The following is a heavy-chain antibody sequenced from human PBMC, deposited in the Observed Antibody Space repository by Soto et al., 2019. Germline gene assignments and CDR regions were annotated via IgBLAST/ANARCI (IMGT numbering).Heavy chain of an antibody. CDR3: AILPLYGSGFDC. D-gene: IGHD3-10*01. V-gene: IGHV3-9*01. CDR2: INWNGDAT. CDR1: GFTFDDYA. J-gene: IGHJ4*02. Sequence: EVQLVESGGGLVQPGRSLRLSCAASGFTFDDYAIHWVRQAPGKGLEWVSGINWNGDATGYADSVKGRFTISRDNAKNSLYLQMNSLTTEDTAVYYCAILPLYGSGFDCWGQGTLVTVSS.